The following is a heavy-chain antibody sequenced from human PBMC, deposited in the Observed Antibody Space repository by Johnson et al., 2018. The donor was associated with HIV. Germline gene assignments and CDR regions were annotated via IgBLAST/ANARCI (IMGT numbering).Heavy chain of an antibody. Sequence: QVQLVESGGGVVQPGRSLRLSCAASGFTFSSYAMHWVRQAPGKGLEWVAVISYDGSNKYYADSVKGRFTISRDNSKNTLYLQMNSLRAEDTAVYYCARESVIGAFDIWGQWTMVTVSS. CDR1: GFTFSSYA. J-gene: IGHJ3*02. V-gene: IGHV3-30-3*01. CDR2: ISYDGSNK. D-gene: IGHD2-21*01. CDR3: ARESVIGAFDI.